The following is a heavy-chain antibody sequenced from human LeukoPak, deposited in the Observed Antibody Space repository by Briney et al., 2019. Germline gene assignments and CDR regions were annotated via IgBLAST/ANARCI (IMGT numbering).Heavy chain of an antibody. CDR1: GYTFTSYY. V-gene: IGHV1-46*01. CDR2: INPSGGST. CDR3: ARAFATTLPTNWFDP. D-gene: IGHD1-14*01. Sequence: ASVKVSCKASGYTFTSYYMHWVRQAPGQGLEWMGIINPSGGSTSYAQKFQGRVTMTRGMSTSTVYMELSSLRSEDTAVYYCARAFATTLPTNWFDPWGQGTLVTVSS. J-gene: IGHJ5*02.